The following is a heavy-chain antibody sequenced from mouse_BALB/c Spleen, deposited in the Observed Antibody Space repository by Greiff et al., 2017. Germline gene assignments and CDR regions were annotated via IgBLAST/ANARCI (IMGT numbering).Heavy chain of an antibody. CDR3: ARQEFPFDV. CDR1: GFTFSSYG. Sequence: EVKLVESGGDLVKPGGSLKLSCAASGFTFSSYGMSWVRQTPDKRLEWVATISSGGSYTYYPDSVKGRFTISRDNAKNTLYLQMSSLKSEDTAMYYCARQEFPFDVWGAGTTVTVSS. CDR2: ISSGGSYT. J-gene: IGHJ1*01. V-gene: IGHV5-6*01.